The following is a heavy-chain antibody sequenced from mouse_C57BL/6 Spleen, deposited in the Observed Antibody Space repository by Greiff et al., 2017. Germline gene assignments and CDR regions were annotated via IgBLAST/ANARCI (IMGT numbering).Heavy chain of an antibody. V-gene: IGHV1-7*01. CDR2: INPSSGYT. Sequence: QVQLQQPGAELAKPGASVKLSCKASGYTFTSYWMHWVKQRPGQGLEWIGYINPSSGYTKYNQKFKDKATLTADKSSSTAYMQLSSLTYEDSAVYYCARGDYYDGGAFDYWGQGTTLTVSS. D-gene: IGHD1-1*01. CDR1: GYTFTSYW. CDR3: ARGDYYDGGAFDY. J-gene: IGHJ2*01.